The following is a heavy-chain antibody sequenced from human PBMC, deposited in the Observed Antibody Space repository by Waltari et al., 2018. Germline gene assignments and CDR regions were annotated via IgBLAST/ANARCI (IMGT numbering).Heavy chain of an antibody. Sequence: EVQLVETGGGLIQPGGSLRLSCAASGFTVGGSYMTWVRQAPGKGLEWVSVIYRDGRTFYADPVKGRFTISRDDSKNTLCLQMSNLRAEDTALYYCARDHGVIYLDGALDIWGQGTMVTVSS. D-gene: IGHD4-17*01. CDR1: GFTVGGSY. V-gene: IGHV3-53*02. CDR3: ARDHGVIYLDGALDI. CDR2: IYRDGRT. J-gene: IGHJ3*02.